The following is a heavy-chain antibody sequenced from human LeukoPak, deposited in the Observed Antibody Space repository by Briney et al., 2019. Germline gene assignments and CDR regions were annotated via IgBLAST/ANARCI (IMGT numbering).Heavy chain of an antibody. V-gene: IGHV4-59*08. CDR3: ARHGSGWFQPRRGIDY. D-gene: IGHD6-19*01. CDR2: IYYSGST. Sequence: SETLSLTCTVSGGSIGSYYWSWIRQPPGKGLEWIGYIYYSGSTNYNPSLKSRVTISVDTSKNQFSLKLSSVTAADTAVYYCARHGSGWFQPRRGIDYWGQGTLVTVSS. CDR1: GGSIGSYY. J-gene: IGHJ4*02.